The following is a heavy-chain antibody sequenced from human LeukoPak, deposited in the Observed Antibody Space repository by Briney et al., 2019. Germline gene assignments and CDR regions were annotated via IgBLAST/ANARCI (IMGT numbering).Heavy chain of an antibody. V-gene: IGHV3-21*01. Sequence: GGSLRLSCAASGFTFSSYSMNWVRQAPGKGLEWVSSISSSSAYIYYADSVKGRFTISRDNAKNTLYLQMNSLRAEDTAVYYCGRGGKVEQLVLARWGQGSLVTVSS. J-gene: IGHJ4*02. D-gene: IGHD6-13*01. CDR3: GRGGKVEQLVLAR. CDR1: GFTFSSYS. CDR2: ISSSSAYI.